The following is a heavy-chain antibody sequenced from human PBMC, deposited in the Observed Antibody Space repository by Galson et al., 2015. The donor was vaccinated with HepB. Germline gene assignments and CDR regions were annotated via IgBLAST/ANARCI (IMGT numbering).Heavy chain of an antibody. CDR1: GFTFSSYA. J-gene: IGHJ4*02. D-gene: IGHD5-18*01. CDR2: VSGSGDST. CDR3: AKGRYSYGLLDY. Sequence: LRLSCAASGFTFSSYAMSWVRQAPGKGLEWVSTVSGSGDSTYYADSVKGRFTISRDNSKNTLYLQMNTLRAEDTAIYYCAKGRYSYGLLDYWGQGTLVTVSS. V-gene: IGHV3-23*01.